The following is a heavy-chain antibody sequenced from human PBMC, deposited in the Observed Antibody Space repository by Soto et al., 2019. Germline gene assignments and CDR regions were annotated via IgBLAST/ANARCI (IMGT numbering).Heavy chain of an antibody. CDR3: ARTGYSSGWYLVADYYGMDV. V-gene: IGHV5-51*01. D-gene: IGHD6-19*01. CDR1: GYSFTSYW. Sequence: PGESLKISCKGSGYSFTSYWIGWVRQMPGKGLEWMGIIYPGDSDTRYSPSFQGQVTISADKSISTAYLQWSSLKASDTAMYYCARTGYSSGWYLVADYYGMDVWGQGTTVTVSS. CDR2: IYPGDSDT. J-gene: IGHJ6*02.